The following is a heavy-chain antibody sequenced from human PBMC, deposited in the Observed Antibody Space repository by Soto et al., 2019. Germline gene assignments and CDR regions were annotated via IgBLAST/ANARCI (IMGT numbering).Heavy chain of an antibody. D-gene: IGHD6-13*01. CDR1: GFTFSAYG. V-gene: IGHV3-33*01. CDR2: VSYDGTNE. CDR3: ARGRQQLNYFDY. J-gene: IGHJ4*02. Sequence: QVQLVESGGGVVQPGRSLRLSCAASGFTFSAYGMHWVRQAPGKGLEWVAVVSYDGTNEYYADSVKGRFTISRDNSKNTLYLQMNSLRAEDTAVYYSARGRQQLNYFDYWGQGILVPVSS.